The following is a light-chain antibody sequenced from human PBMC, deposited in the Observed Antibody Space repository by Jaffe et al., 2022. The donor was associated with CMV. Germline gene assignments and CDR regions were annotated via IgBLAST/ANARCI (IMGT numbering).Light chain of an antibody. V-gene: IGLV3-19*01. CDR1: ILGTNR. CDR3: NSRDSTGRDVI. J-gene: IGLJ2*01. CDR2: DRN. Sequence: SSELTQDPAVSVALGQTVRITCQGDILGTNRASWYQQKPGQAPVLVMYDRNSRPSGIPDRFSGSSSRNTASLTIAGAHGEDEADYYCNSRDSTGRDVIFGGGTRLTVL.